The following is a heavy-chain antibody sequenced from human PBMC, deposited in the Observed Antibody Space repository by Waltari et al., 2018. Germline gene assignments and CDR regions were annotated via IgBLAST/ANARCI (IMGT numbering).Heavy chain of an antibody. Sequence: QVQLVESGGGVVQPGGSLRLSCAASGFTFSSYGMHWVRQAPGKGLGGVAFIRDDGSNKDYADSVKGRFTISRDNSKNTLYLQMNSLRAEDTAVYYCAKDYSGSYYYWGQGTLVTVSS. CDR2: IRDDGSNK. CDR3: AKDYSGSYYY. J-gene: IGHJ4*02. D-gene: IGHD1-26*01. V-gene: IGHV3-30*02. CDR1: GFTFSSYG.